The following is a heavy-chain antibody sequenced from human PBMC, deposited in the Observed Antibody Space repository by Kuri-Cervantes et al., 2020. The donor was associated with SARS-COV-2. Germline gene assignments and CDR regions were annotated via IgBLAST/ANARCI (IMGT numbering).Heavy chain of an antibody. Sequence: GESLKISCAASGFTFSSYGMHWVRQAPGKGLEWVAVIRYDGSNKYYADSVKGRFTISRDNSKNTLYLQMNSLRAEDTAVYYCARSAYCGGDRYIYYYYMDVWGKGTTVTVSS. V-gene: IGHV3-33*08. CDR3: ARSAYCGGDRYIYYYYMDV. J-gene: IGHJ6*03. D-gene: IGHD2-21*01. CDR1: GFTFSSYG. CDR2: IRYDGSNK.